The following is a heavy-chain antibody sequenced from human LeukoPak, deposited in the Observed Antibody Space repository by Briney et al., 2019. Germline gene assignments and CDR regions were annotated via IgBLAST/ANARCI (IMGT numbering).Heavy chain of an antibody. J-gene: IGHJ3*01. D-gene: IGHD2/OR15-2a*01. V-gene: IGHV3-21*01. CDR3: ARSNRDAFDV. CDR1: GFTFRSYA. CDR2: ISGSGSAT. Sequence: PGGSLRLSCAASGFTFRSYAMNWVRQAPGKGLEWVSAISGSGSATYYADSVKGRFTLSRDNAKKSLSLQMNSLRAEDTAIYYCARSNRDAFDVWGQGTVVTVSS.